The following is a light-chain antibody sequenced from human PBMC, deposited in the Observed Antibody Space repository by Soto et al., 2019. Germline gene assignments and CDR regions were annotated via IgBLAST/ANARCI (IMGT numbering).Light chain of an antibody. CDR1: QSIKDW. CDR3: QQYSSSPS. CDR2: GAS. J-gene: IGKJ5*01. Sequence: MTQSPSTLSASVGDRVTITCRASQSIKDWLAWYQQKPGQVPSLLIYGASTRASGIPARFSGSGSGTEFTLTIGSLQSEDFAVYYCQQYSSSPSFGQGTRLEIK. V-gene: IGKV3-15*01.